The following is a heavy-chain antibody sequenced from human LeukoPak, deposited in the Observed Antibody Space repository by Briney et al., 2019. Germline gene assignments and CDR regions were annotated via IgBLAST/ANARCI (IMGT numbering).Heavy chain of an antibody. CDR2: ISSSSSYI. J-gene: IGHJ4*02. Sequence: GGSLRLSCAASGFTFSSYSMNWVRQAPGKGLEWVSSISSSSSYIYYADSVKGRFTISRDNAENSLYLQMNSLRAEDTAVYYCARGCGWYYYFDYWGQGTLVTVSS. CDR3: ARGCGWYYYFDY. V-gene: IGHV3-21*01. CDR1: GFTFSSYS. D-gene: IGHD6-19*01.